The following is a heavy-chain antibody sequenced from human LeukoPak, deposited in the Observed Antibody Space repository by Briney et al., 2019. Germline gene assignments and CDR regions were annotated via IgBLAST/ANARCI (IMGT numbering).Heavy chain of an antibody. CDR1: GFTFSSYG. Sequence: PGGSLRLSCAASGFTFSSYGMHWVRQAPGKGLEWVAVISYDGSNKYYADSVKGRFTISRDNSKNTLYLQMNSLRAEDTAVYYCARVKGSGYRNSIDYWGQGTLVTVSS. CDR3: ARVKGSGYRNSIDY. CDR2: ISYDGSNK. V-gene: IGHV3-30*19. D-gene: IGHD3-3*01. J-gene: IGHJ4*02.